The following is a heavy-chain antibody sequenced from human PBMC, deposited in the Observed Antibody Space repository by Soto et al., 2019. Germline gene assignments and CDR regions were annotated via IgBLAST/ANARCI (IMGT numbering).Heavy chain of an antibody. Sequence: GSLRLSCAASGFTFSSYAMHWVRQAPGKGLEWVAVISYDGSNKYYADSVKGRFTISRDNSKNTLYLQMNSLRAEDTAVYYCATSLYCSGGSCQLDYYGMDVWGQGTTVTVSS. CDR1: GFTFSSYA. D-gene: IGHD2-15*01. J-gene: IGHJ6*02. CDR2: ISYDGSNK. V-gene: IGHV3-30-3*01. CDR3: ATSLYCSGGSCQLDYYGMDV.